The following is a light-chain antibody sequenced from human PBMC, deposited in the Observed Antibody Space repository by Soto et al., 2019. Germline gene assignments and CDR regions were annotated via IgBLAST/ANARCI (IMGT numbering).Light chain of an antibody. J-gene: IGKJ5*01. V-gene: IGKV1-39*01. CDR2: AAS. Sequence: DIQMTQSPSSLSASVGDRVTITCLASQSINSYLNWYQQEPGKAPKFLIYAASSLQSGVPSRFSGSGSGTDFTLTISSLQPEDFATYYCQQSYSTPITCGQGTRLEIK. CDR1: QSINSY. CDR3: QQSYSTPIT.